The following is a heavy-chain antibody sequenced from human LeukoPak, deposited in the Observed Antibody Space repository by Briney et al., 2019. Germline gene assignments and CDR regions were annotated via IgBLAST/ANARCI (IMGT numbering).Heavy chain of an antibody. D-gene: IGHD3-22*01. CDR2: FDPEKGET. CDR1: GYTLTELS. Sequence: GASVKVSCKVSGYTLTELSMHWVRQAPGKGFEWMGHFDPEKGETIYAQKLQGRVTMTEDTSTDTAYMELSSLRSEDTAVYYCATEGYYDSSGYYTDYWGQGTLVTVSS. CDR3: ATEGYYDSSGYYTDY. V-gene: IGHV1-24*01. J-gene: IGHJ4*02.